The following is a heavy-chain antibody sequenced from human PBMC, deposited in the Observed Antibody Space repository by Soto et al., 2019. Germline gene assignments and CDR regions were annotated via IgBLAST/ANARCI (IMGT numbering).Heavy chain of an antibody. D-gene: IGHD3-22*01. CDR1: GGSISSGGYS. Sequence: SETLSLTCAVSGGSISSGGYSWSWIRQPPGKGLEWIGYIYHSGSTYYNPSLKSRVTISVDRSKNQFSLKLSSVTAADTAVYYCARTYYYDSSGYPDYWGQGTLVTVSS. CDR3: ARTYYYDSSGYPDY. CDR2: IYHSGST. J-gene: IGHJ4*02. V-gene: IGHV4-30-2*01.